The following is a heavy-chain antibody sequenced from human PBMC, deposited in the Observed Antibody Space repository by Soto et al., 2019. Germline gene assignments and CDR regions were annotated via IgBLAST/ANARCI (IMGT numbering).Heavy chain of an antibody. J-gene: IGHJ4*02. Sequence: QVPLVQSGAEVKKPGASVKVSCKASGYTFTSYAMHWVRQAPGQRLEWMGWINAGNGNTKYSQKFQGRVTITRDTSASTAYMELSSLRSEDTAVYYCARSYGSGSYYISGFDYWGQGTLVTVSS. CDR1: GYTFTSYA. D-gene: IGHD3-10*01. CDR3: ARSYGSGSYYISGFDY. CDR2: INAGNGNT. V-gene: IGHV1-3*01.